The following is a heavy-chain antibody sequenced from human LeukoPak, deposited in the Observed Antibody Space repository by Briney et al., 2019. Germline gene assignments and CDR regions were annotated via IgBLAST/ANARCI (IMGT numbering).Heavy chain of an antibody. Sequence: ASVKVSCKASGYSFSSYGISWVRRAPGQGLEWMTWISGNNGNTDFAKNFQGRVTMTTDTSTTTVYMELRSLKPDDTAVYFCARGGRDSSSWFFDYWGQGTLVTVSS. CDR2: ISGNNGNT. CDR3: ARGGRDSSSWFFDY. V-gene: IGHV1-18*01. D-gene: IGHD6-13*01. J-gene: IGHJ4*02. CDR1: GYSFSSYG.